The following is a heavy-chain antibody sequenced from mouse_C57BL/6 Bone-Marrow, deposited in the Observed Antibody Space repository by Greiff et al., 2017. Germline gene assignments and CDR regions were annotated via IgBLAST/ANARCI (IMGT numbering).Heavy chain of an antibody. CDR3: TRIWYGISSFAY. CDR2: IDPETGGT. Sequence: QVQLKQSGAELVRPGASVTLSCKASGYTFTDYEMHWVKQTPVHGLEWIGAIDPETGGTAYNQKFKGKAILTADKSSGTAYMELRSRTSEDSAVDYCTRIWYGISSFAYWGQGTLVTGSA. J-gene: IGHJ3*01. V-gene: IGHV1-15*01. CDR1: GYTFTDYE. D-gene: IGHD1-1*01.